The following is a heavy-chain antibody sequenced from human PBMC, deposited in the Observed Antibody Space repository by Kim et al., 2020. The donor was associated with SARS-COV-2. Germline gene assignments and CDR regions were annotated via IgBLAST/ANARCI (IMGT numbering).Heavy chain of an antibody. J-gene: IGHJ4*02. CDR1: GFTFGDYA. CDR2: IRSKAYGGTT. V-gene: IGHV3-49*03. CDR3: TRGLVAAAGKLFGY. D-gene: IGHD6-13*01. Sequence: GGSLRLSCTASGFTFGDYAMSWFRQAPGKGLEWVGCIRSKAYGGTTEYAASVKGRFTISRDDSKSIAYLQMNSLKTEDTAVYYCTRGLVAAAGKLFGYWGQVTLVTVSS.